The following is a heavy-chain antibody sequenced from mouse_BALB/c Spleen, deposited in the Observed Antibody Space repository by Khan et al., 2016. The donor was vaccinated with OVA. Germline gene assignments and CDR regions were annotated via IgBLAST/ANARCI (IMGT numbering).Heavy chain of an antibody. CDR3: AIPTYRYYFPY. CDR1: GDSITSGY. D-gene: IGHD2-14*01. J-gene: IGHJ3*01. CDR2: ILYSGST. Sequence: EVQLQESGPCLVKPSQTLSLTCSVTGDSITSGYWCWIRKFPGNKLEYMGYILYSGSTYYNPSLESRISITRHTSQTQYYLQLTSVTTEETATSYCAIPTYRYYFPYWGQGTLVTVSA. V-gene: IGHV3-8*02.